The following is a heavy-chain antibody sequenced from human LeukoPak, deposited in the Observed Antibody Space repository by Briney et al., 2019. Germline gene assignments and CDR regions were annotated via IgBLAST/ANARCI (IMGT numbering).Heavy chain of an antibody. CDR1: GFTFSDYY. CDR2: ISSSGSTI. CDR3: ARDFHYDSSGYYGY. V-gene: IGHV3-11*01. Sequence: GGSLRLSCAASGFTFSDYYMSWIRQAPGKELEWVSYISSSGSTIYYADSVKGRFTISRDNAKNSLYLQMNSLRAEDTAVYYCARDFHYDSSGYYGYWGQGTLVTVSS. J-gene: IGHJ4*02. D-gene: IGHD3-22*01.